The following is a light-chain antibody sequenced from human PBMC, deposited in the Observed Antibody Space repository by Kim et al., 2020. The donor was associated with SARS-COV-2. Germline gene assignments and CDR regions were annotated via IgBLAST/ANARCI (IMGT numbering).Light chain of an antibody. J-gene: IGLJ2*01. CDR2: GDN. CDR1: SSNIGATYD. Sequence: QSVLTQPPSVSGAPGQRITISCTGSSSNIGATYDVHWYQQLPGTAPRLLIFGDNNRPSGVPDRFSVSKSGISASLAITGLQAEDEAYYYCHCYDRSLSNEGVFGGGTQLIVL. V-gene: IGLV1-40*01. CDR3: HCYDRSLSNEGV.